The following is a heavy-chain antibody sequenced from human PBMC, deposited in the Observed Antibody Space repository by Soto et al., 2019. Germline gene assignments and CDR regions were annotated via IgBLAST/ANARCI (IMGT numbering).Heavy chain of an antibody. V-gene: IGHV3-66*01. CDR2: IYSGGST. J-gene: IGHJ1*01. D-gene: IGHD6-19*01. CDR1: GFTVSSNY. Sequence: GGSLRLSCAASGFTVSSNYMSWVRQVPGKGLEWVSVIYSGGSTYYADSVKGRFTISRDNSKNTLYLQMNSLRAEDTAVYYCARDRIAVAGNPEYFQHWGQGTLVTVSS. CDR3: ARDRIAVAGNPEYFQH.